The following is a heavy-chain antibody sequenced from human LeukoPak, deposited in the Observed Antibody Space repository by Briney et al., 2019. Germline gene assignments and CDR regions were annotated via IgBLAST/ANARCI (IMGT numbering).Heavy chain of an antibody. V-gene: IGHV4-59*01. CDR1: GDSITSYY. CDR3: VRGPYGSGISNWFDP. J-gene: IGHJ5*02. D-gene: IGHD3-10*01. CDR2: VSYSGNT. Sequence: PSETLSLTCIVSGDSITSYYWTWIRQPPGKGLEWIGFVSYSGNTNYNPSLQSRVTVSVDTSKNQFSLKLTSVTAADTAVYYCVRGPYGSGISNWFDPWGQGTLVIVSS.